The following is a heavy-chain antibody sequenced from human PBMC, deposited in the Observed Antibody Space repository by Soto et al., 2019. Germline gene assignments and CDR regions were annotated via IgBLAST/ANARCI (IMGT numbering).Heavy chain of an antibody. CDR2: ISWNSGSI. Sequence: PGGSLRLSCAASGFTFDDYAMHWVRQAPGKGLEWVSGISWNSGSIGYADSVKGRFTISRDNAKNSLYLQMNSLRAEDTALYYCAKGPYYYYMDVWGKGTTVTVSS. CDR3: AKGPYYYYMDV. J-gene: IGHJ6*03. CDR1: GFTFDDYA. V-gene: IGHV3-9*01.